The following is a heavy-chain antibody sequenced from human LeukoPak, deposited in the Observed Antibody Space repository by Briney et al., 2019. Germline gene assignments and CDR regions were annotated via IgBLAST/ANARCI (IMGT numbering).Heavy chain of an antibody. CDR2: IRYNGSNK. Sequence: PGGSLRLSCVASGFTFSSYGMHWVRQAPGKGLEWVSFIRYNGSNKYYADSVKGRLTISRDNSKNTLYLQMNSLRAEDTAVYYCAKVYHGDFYYFDYWGQGTLVTVSS. CDR1: GFTFSSYG. CDR3: AKVYHGDFYYFDY. J-gene: IGHJ4*02. D-gene: IGHD4-17*01. V-gene: IGHV3-30*02.